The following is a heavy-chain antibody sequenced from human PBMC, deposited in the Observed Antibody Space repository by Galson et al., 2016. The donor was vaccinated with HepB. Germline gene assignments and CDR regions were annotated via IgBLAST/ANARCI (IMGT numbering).Heavy chain of an antibody. CDR2: VSSDGSDK. Sequence: SLRLSCATSGFNFKNYGIHWVRQAPGKGLQWVAVVSSDGSDKYYADSVKGRFTISRDNSKDTVYLQMDSLTSGDTAIYSCARDLRRAGSTNSLYGMDMWGQGTTVTVS. D-gene: IGHD3-16*01. CDR3: ARDLRRAGSTNSLYGMDM. V-gene: IGHV3-30*19. CDR1: GFNFKNYG. J-gene: IGHJ6*02.